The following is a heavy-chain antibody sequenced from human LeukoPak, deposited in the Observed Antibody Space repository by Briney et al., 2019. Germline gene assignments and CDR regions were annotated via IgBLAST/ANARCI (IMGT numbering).Heavy chain of an antibody. D-gene: IGHD3-22*01. CDR1: INLSSSS. J-gene: IGHJ4*02. CDR2: VSYDGSKK. Sequence: GALRLLCASSWINLSSSSMDWVRQAPGQGLEWGAIVSYDGSKKYYADSVKGRFTISRDNSKNTLYLQMNSLRAEDTAVYYCARDMYYYDSSGYFFDYWGQGTLVTVSS. V-gene: IGHV3-30-3*01. CDR3: ARDMYYYDSSGYFFDY.